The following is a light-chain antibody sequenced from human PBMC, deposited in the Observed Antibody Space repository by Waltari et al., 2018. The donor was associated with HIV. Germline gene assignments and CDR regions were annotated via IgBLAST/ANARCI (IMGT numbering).Light chain of an antibody. V-gene: IGLV4-60*02. CDR3: ETWDSSTWV. J-gene: IGLJ3*02. Sequence: QPVLTQSSSASASLGSSVKLTCTLTSGHSRNIIAWHQQQTGKAPRYLMKLEGGGGYNNGSGVPDRFSGSSSGADRYLTISNLQFEDEADYYCETWDSSTWVFGGGTKVTVL. CDR2: LEGGGGY. CDR1: SGHSRNI.